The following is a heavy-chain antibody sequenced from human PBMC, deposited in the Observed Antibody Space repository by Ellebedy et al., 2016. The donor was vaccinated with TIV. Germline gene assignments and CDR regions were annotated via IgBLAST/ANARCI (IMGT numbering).Heavy chain of an antibody. V-gene: IGHV4-59*08. CDR3: AANYAAYFDY. CDR2: IFYSGST. CDR1: GGSISDYY. D-gene: IGHD4/OR15-4a*01. J-gene: IGHJ4*02. Sequence: SETLSLTCSVSGGSISDYYWTWIRQPPGKGLDWIGYIFYSGSTNYNPSLKIRVTISVDTSKNQFSLKLSSVTAADTAVYYCAANYAAYFDYWGQGTLVTVSS.